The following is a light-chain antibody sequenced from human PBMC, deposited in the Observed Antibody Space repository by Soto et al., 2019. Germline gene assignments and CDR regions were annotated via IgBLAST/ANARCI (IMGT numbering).Light chain of an antibody. CDR3: QVWDSSSDHPV. J-gene: IGLJ2*01. Sequence: SYELTQQPSVSVAPGKTARMTCGGNNIGSKSVHWYQQKPGQAPVLVIYYDSDRPSGIPERFSGSNSGNTATLTISRVEAGDEADYYCQVWDSSSDHPVFGGGTKVTVL. CDR1: NIGSKS. V-gene: IGLV3-21*04. CDR2: YDS.